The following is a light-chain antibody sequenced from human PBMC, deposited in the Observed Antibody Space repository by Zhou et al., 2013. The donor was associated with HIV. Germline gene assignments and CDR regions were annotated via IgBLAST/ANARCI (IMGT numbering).Light chain of an antibody. CDR1: QTISIN. CDR3: QQRSNWPLT. Sequence: ETVMTQSPATLSVSPGERATLSCRASQTISINLAWYQHKPGQAPRLLIYDASNRATGIPARFSGSGSGTDFTLTISSLEPEDFAVYYCQQRSNWPLTFGGGTKVEIK. J-gene: IGKJ4*01. V-gene: IGKV3-11*01. CDR2: DAS.